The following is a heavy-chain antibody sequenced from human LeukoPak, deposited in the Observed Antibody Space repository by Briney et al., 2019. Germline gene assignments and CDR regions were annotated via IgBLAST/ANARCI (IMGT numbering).Heavy chain of an antibody. V-gene: IGHV4-39*07. J-gene: IGHJ4*02. D-gene: IGHD3-3*01. Sequence: SETLSLTCTVSGGSISSSGYYWGWIRQPPGKGLEWIGSIYYSGSTYYNPSLKSRVTISVGTSKNQFSLKLSSVTAADTAVYYCASFLSGWGSGDYWGQGTLVTVSS. CDR3: ASFLSGWGSGDY. CDR2: IYYSGST. CDR1: GGSISSSGYY.